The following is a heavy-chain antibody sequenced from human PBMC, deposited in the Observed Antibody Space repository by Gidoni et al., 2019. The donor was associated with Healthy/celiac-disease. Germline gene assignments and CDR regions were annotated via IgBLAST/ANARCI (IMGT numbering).Heavy chain of an antibody. Sequence: EVQLVESGGGLVKPGGSLRLSCAASGFPFSNAWMSWVRQAPGKGLEWVGRIKSKTDGGTTDYAAPVKGRFTISRDDSKNTLYLQMNSLKTEDTAVYYCTTDGATYYYDSSGYWGRGYWGQGTLVTVSS. CDR2: IKSKTDGGTT. CDR3: TTDGATYYYDSSGYWGRGY. CDR1: GFPFSNAW. D-gene: IGHD3-22*01. J-gene: IGHJ4*02. V-gene: IGHV3-15*01.